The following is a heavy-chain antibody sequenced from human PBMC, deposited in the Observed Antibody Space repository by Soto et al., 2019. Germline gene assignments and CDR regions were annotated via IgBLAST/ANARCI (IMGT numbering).Heavy chain of an antibody. Sequence: SETLSLTCTVSGGSISSGDYYWSWIRQPPGKGLEWIGYIYYSGSTYYNPSLKSRVTISVDTSKNQFSLKLSSVTAADTAVYYCARTVGYCISTSCYGIRFDPWGQGTLVTVSS. CDR2: IYYSGST. V-gene: IGHV4-30-4*02. D-gene: IGHD2-2*01. J-gene: IGHJ5*02. CDR3: ARTVGYCISTSCYGIRFDP. CDR1: GGSISSGDYY.